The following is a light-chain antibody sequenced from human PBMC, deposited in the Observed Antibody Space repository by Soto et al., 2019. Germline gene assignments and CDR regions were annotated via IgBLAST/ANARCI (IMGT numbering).Light chain of an antibody. V-gene: IGKV3-15*01. Sequence: DIVMTQSPATLSVSPGERATLSFRASQSVRSNVAWYQPKPRQAPRLLIYGASTRSTGITGRFSGSSSGTEFALRISSLQSEDFAFYYCQQYNNWPAWTFGQRTKVEIK. J-gene: IGKJ1*01. CDR3: QQYNNWPAWT. CDR1: QSVRSN. CDR2: GAS.